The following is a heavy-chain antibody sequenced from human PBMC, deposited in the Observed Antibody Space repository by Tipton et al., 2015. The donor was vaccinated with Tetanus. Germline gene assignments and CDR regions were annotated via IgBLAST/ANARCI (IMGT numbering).Heavy chain of an antibody. CDR3: ARTPDYYYGMDV. Sequence: TLSLTCTVSGGSISSGGYYWTWIRQHPGKGLEWIGNIYHRGSTYYNPSLKSRVTISTDKSKNQVSLRLNSVTAADTAVYFCARTPDYYYGMDVWGQGTTVTVSS. CDR1: GGSISSGGYY. V-gene: IGHV4-31*03. CDR2: IYHRGST. J-gene: IGHJ6*02.